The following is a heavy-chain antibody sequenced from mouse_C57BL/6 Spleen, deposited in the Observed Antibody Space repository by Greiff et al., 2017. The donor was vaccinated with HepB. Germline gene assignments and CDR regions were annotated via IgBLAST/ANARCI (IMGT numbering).Heavy chain of an antibody. V-gene: IGHV1-4*01. CDR1: GYTFTSYT. CDR3: GKGDCCYSYANDY. J-gene: IGHJ4*01. D-gene: IGHD2-12*01. CDR2: INPSSGYT. Sequence: LQQSGAELARPGASVKMSCKASGYTFTSYTMHWVKQRPGQGLEWIGYINPSSGYTKYNQKFKDKATLTADKSSSTAYMQLSSLTSEDSAGYYCGKGDCCYSYANDYWGQGTSVTVSS.